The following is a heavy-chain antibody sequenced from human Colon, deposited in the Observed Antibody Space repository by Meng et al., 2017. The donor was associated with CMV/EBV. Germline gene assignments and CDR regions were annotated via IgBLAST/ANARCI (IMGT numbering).Heavy chain of an antibody. CDR2: MTNSGSFI. CDR3: AKGRGSSTSSYDY. J-gene: IGHJ4*02. V-gene: IGHV3-21*04. Sequence: ESLKISCEASGFTFGLHTMNWIRQAPGKGVEWVASMTNSGSFIYYTDSVKGRFTISRDNAKNSVYLQMNSLRVEDTAVYYCAKGRGSSTSSYDYWGQGTLVTVSS. CDR1: GFTFGLHT. D-gene: IGHD2-2*01.